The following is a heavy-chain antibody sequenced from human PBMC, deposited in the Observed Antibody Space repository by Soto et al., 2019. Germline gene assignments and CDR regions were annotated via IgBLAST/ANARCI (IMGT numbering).Heavy chain of an antibody. V-gene: IGHV3-23*01. CDR3: AKTNVSYGIYYMDV. D-gene: IGHD2-8*01. CDR2: IKSDGTT. J-gene: IGHJ6*03. Sequence: EVQLLESGGGLVQPGGSLRLSCAASGFIINNYAMNWVRQAPGEGLEWVSGIKSDGTTYYADSVKGRCTISRDDSKNTLFLQMNSLRADDTALYYCAKTNVSYGIYYMDVWGKGTTVTVSS. CDR1: GFIINNYA.